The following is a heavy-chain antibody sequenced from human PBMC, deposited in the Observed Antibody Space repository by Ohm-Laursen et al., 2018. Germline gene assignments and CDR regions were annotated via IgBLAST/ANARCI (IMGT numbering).Heavy chain of an antibody. CDR2: IKKDGSEK. J-gene: IGHJ3*02. D-gene: IGHD4-17*01. Sequence: SLRLSCTATGFIFSDYWMTWVRQAPGKGPEWVANIKKDGSEKNYVDSVKGRFTISRDNAKNSLYLQMNSLRAEDTAVYYCARHGSGDYEISAFDIWGQGTMVTVSS. CDR1: GFIFSDYW. CDR3: ARHGSGDYEISAFDI. V-gene: IGHV3-7*01.